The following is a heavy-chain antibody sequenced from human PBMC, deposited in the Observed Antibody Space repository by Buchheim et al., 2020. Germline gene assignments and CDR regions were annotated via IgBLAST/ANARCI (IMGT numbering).Heavy chain of an antibody. CDR1: GSTFSVYN. V-gene: IGHV3-48*02. D-gene: IGHD3/OR15-3a*01. Sequence: EVYLVESGGALVQPGGSLRLSCVASGSTFSVYNMNWVRQAPGKGLEWVSNMGSGGHIYYADFVKGRFTISRDNAKNSLYLQMTSLRDKDTAVYYCATDRDWAFDYWGQGTL. CDR2: MGSGGHI. CDR3: ATDRDWAFDY. J-gene: IGHJ4*02.